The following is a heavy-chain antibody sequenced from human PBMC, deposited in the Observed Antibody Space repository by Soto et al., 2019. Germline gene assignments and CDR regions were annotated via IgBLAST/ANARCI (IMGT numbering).Heavy chain of an antibody. J-gene: IGHJ4*02. CDR2: ITGSGSST. CDR1: GFTFSTYA. D-gene: IGHD4-17*01. V-gene: IGHV3-23*01. Sequence: EVQLLDSGGGLVQPGGSLRLSCAASGFTFSTYAMSWVRQAPGKGLEWVSTITGSGSSTYYADSVKGRFTISRDNSKNTLSLQMNSLRAEDTAVDYCAKDLYGDYGGVDYWGQGTLVTVSS. CDR3: AKDLYGDYGGVDY.